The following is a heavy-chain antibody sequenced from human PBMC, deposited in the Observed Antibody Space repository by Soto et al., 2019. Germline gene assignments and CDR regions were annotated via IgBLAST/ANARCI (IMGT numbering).Heavy chain of an antibody. CDR3: ARVQVMVVAGSTFDY. V-gene: IGHV4-38-2*02. Sequence: SETLSLTCTVSGYSISSCSYWALIRQPPGKGPEWIASIYHGGTTFYNPSLKSRITISVDTSNNQFSLKLTSVTAADTAVYYCARVQVMVVAGSTFDYWGHGTLVTVSS. CDR1: GYSISSCSY. CDR2: IYHGGTT. J-gene: IGHJ4*01. D-gene: IGHD6-19*01.